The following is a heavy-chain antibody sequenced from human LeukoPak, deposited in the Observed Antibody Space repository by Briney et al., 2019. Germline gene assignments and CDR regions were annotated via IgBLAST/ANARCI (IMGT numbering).Heavy chain of an antibody. J-gene: IGHJ4*02. D-gene: IGHD1-14*01. Sequence: GESLKISCKCSGYTFNTYWIVWVRQMPGKGLEWMGIIYPGDSDTRYSPSFQGQVTISADKSISTAYLQWSSLKASDTAMYFCARHNREYASDSPLDYWGQGTLVTVSS. CDR2: IYPGDSDT. CDR3: ARHNREYASDSPLDY. V-gene: IGHV5-51*01. CDR1: GYTFNTYW.